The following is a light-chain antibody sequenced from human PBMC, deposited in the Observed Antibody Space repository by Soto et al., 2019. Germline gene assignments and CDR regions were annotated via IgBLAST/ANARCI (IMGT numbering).Light chain of an antibody. V-gene: IGKV2-24*01. J-gene: IGKJ1*01. Sequence: DIVLTQAPLSSPVTLGQPASISCRSSQSLVHGDGNTYLSWLQQRPGQPPRLLIYKVSNRFSWASDRLSGKRAGTDITLTISSVEAEDVWVYYCMQLTQLPRTFGQVNNVDIK. CDR3: MQLTQLPRT. CDR2: KVS. CDR1: QSLVHGDGNTY.